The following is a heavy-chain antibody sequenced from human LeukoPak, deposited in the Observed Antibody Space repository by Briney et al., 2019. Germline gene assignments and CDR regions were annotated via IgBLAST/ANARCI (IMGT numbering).Heavy chain of an antibody. Sequence: ASVKVSCKASGYTFTSYYMHWVRQAPGQGLEWMGIINPSGGSTSYAQKFQGRVTMTRDTSTSTVYMELSSLRSDDTAVYYCARDRLQFPTLAHGVDVWGQGTTVTVSS. D-gene: IGHD4-11*01. CDR3: ARDRLQFPTLAHGVDV. V-gene: IGHV1-46*01. CDR2: INPSGGST. CDR1: GYTFTSYY. J-gene: IGHJ6*02.